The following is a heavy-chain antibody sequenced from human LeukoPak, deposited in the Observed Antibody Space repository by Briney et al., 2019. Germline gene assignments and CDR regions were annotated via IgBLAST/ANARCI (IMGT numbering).Heavy chain of an antibody. V-gene: IGHV3-9*01. Sequence: GGSLRLSCAASGFTFDDYAMHWVRQAPGKGLEWVSGISWNSGSIGYADSVKGRFTISRDNAKNSLYLQMNSLRAEDTAVYYCARDSVAYYYYYGMDVWGQGTTVTVSS. CDR2: ISWNSGSI. CDR1: GFTFDDYA. J-gene: IGHJ6*02. CDR3: ARDSVAYYYYYGMDV. D-gene: IGHD5-12*01.